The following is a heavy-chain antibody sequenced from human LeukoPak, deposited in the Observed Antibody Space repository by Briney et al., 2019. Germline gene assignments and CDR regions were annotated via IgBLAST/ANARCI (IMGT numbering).Heavy chain of an antibody. J-gene: IGHJ4*02. CDR2: INPSGGST. CDR1: GHTLTRYD. D-gene: IGHD3-16*02. Sequence: ASVKVSCKASGHTLTRYDMDWVRQARGQGLEWMGIINPSGGSTSHAQKLQGRVTMTRDTSTSTVYMELSSLRSHATAVYYCARDQGDYVWGSYRYKTSPFDYWGQGTLVTVSS. V-gene: IGHV1-46*01. CDR3: ARDQGDYVWGSYRYKTSPFDY.